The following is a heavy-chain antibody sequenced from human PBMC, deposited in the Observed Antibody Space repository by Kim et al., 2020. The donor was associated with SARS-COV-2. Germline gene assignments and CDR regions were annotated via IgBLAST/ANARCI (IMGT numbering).Heavy chain of an antibody. J-gene: IGHJ4*02. CDR1: GFTFSNAW. CDR2: IKSKTDGGTT. Sequence: GGSLRLSCAASGFTFSNAWMSWVRQAPGKGLEWVGRIKSKTDGGTTDYAAPVKGRFTISRDDSKNTLYLQMNSLKTEDTAVYYCTTDVKTGDSPLDYWGQGTLVTVSS. V-gene: IGHV3-15*01. CDR3: TTDVKTGDSPLDY. D-gene: IGHD7-27*01.